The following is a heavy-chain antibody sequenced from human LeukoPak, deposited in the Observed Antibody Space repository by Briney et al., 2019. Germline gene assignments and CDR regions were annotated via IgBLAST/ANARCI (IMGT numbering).Heavy chain of an antibody. J-gene: IGHJ4*02. D-gene: IGHD2-2*02. CDR2: ISYDGSNK. V-gene: IGHV3-30*01. Sequence: PGGSLRLSCAASGFTFSSYAMHWVRQAPGKGLERVAVISYDGSNKYYADSVKGRFTISRDNSKNTLYLQMNSLRAEDTAVYYCARDMRRYCSSTSCYRADYWGQGTLVTVSS. CDR3: ARDMRRYCSSTSCYRADY. CDR1: GFTFSSYA.